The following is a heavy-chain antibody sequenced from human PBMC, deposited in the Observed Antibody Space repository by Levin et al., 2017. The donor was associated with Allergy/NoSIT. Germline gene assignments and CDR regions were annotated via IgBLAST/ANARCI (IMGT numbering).Heavy chain of an antibody. J-gene: IGHJ4*02. V-gene: IGHV3-48*02. D-gene: IGHD2-15*01. CDR2: ISSSSSTI. Sequence: GESLKISCAASGFTFSSYSMNWVRQAPGKGLEWVSYISSSSSTIYYADSVKGRFTISRDNAKNSLYLQMNSLRDEDTAVYYCARDPLYCSGGSCYLFDYWGQGTLVTVSS. CDR1: GFTFSSYS. CDR3: ARDPLYCSGGSCYLFDY.